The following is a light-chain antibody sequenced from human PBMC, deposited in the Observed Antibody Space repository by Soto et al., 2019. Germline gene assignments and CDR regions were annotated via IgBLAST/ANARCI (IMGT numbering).Light chain of an antibody. CDR2: AAS. CDR1: PSVSSSY. Sequence: EIVLTRSPGTLSLSPGERATLSCRASPSVSSSYLAWYQQKPGQAPRLLIYAASSRATVIPDRFSGRGSGTDFTLTISRLEPEDFAVYYCQQYGSSPFTFGPGTKLEIK. J-gene: IGKJ3*01. V-gene: IGKV3-20*01. CDR3: QQYGSSPFT.